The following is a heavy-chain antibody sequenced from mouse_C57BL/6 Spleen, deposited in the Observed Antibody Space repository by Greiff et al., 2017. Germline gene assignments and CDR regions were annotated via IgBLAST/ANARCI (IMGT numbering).Heavy chain of an antibody. CDR2: IDPANGNT. Sequence: VQLKESVAELVRPGASVKLSCTASGFNIKNTYMHWVKQRPEQGLEWIGRIDPANGNTKYAPKFQGKATITADPSSNTAYLQLSSLTSEDTAIYYCARWGYGNYDYYAMDYWGQGTSVTVSS. CDR1: GFNIKNTY. J-gene: IGHJ4*01. V-gene: IGHV14-3*01. CDR3: ARWGYGNYDYYAMDY. D-gene: IGHD2-1*01.